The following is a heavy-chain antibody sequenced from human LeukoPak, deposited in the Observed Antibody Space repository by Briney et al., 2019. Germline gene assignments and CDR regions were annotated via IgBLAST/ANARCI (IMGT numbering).Heavy chain of an antibody. CDR1: GCTFGDYA. V-gene: IGHV3-49*03. J-gene: IGHJ6*03. CDR3: TRIHLDYYYYYMDV. Sequence: GGSLRLSCTDSGCTFGDYAMSWFRQAPGKGLEWVGFIRSKAYGGTTEYAASVKGRFTISRDDSKSIAYLQMNSLKTEDTAVYYCTRIHLDYYYYYMDVWGKGTTVTVSS. CDR2: IRSKAYGGTT.